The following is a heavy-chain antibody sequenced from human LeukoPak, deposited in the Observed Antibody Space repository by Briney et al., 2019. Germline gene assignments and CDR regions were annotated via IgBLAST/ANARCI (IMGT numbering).Heavy chain of an antibody. Sequence: ASVKVSCKASGYTFSGYYYNWVRQAPGQGLEWMGWINPNSGGTNYAQKFQGRVTMTRDTSISTAYMELSRLRSDDTAVYYCAGYSGSYLVLGTFDIWGQGTIVTVSS. CDR2: INPNSGGT. V-gene: IGHV1-2*02. CDR3: AGYSGSYLVLGTFDI. D-gene: IGHD1-26*01. J-gene: IGHJ3*02. CDR1: GYTFSGYY.